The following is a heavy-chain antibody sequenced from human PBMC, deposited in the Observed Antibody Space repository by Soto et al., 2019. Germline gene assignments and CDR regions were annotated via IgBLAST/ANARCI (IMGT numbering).Heavy chain of an antibody. V-gene: IGHV3-33*01. Sequence: QVQLVESGGGVVQPGRSLGLSCAASGFTFRNYGMHWVRQAPGKGLEWVAVIWHDGSHKYYADSVKGRFTISRDNSKNTLDQQTNSLRAEDTAVYYCTRDERSWYFDLWGRGNLVTVSS. CDR2: IWHDGSHK. D-gene: IGHD1-1*01. CDR3: TRDERSWYFDL. CDR1: GFTFRNYG. J-gene: IGHJ2*01.